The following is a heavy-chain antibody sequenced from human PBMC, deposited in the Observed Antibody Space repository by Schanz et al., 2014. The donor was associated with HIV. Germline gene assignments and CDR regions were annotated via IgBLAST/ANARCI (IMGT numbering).Heavy chain of an antibody. CDR2: IKQDGSEK. D-gene: IGHD6-13*01. V-gene: IGHV3-7*03. J-gene: IGHJ6*02. Sequence: EVQLVSSGRGLVQPGGSLRLPCAVSGFTLSSYWMNWVRPPPAKGLEWVANIKQDGSEKHSVDSVKGRSPISRDNAQNSLYLQMNSLRAEDTAVYYCAKDDAGYSSSWHYYYYYGRGVWGQGTTGTVS. CDR1: GFTLSSYW. CDR3: AKDDAGYSSSWHYYYYYGRGV.